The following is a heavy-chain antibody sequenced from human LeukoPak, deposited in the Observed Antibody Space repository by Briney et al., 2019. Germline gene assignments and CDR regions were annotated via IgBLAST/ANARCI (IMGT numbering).Heavy chain of an antibody. D-gene: IGHD3-22*01. Sequence: ASVKVSCKASGGTFSSYAISWVRQAPGQGLEWMGGIIPIFGTANYAQKFPGRVTITADESTSTAYMELSSLRSEDTAVYYCAREQTAYYYDSSGYYEHLHHFDYWGQGTLVTVSS. V-gene: IGHV1-69*13. CDR2: IIPIFGTA. CDR1: GGTFSSYA. J-gene: IGHJ4*02. CDR3: AREQTAYYYDSSGYYEHLHHFDY.